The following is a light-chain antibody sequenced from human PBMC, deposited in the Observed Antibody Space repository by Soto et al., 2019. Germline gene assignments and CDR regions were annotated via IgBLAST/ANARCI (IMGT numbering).Light chain of an antibody. Sequence: DIVMTQSPLSLPVTPGERASISCRSSQSLLHSNGYNYLDWYLQKPGQSPQLLIYLGSNRASGVPDRFSGSGSGTDFTLKISRVEAEDVGVYYCMQALQGTFGQGTKLEIK. CDR1: QSLLHSNGYNY. V-gene: IGKV2-28*01. J-gene: IGKJ2*01. CDR3: MQALQGT. CDR2: LGS.